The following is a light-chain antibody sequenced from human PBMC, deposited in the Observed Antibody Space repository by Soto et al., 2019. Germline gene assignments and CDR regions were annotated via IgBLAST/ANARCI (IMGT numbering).Light chain of an antibody. V-gene: IGKV3-15*01. CDR3: QQYNNWPQT. Sequence: EIVMTQSPATLSVSPGERATLACRASQSVSSNLAWYQQKPGQAPRLLIYGASTRATGIPARCSGSGSGTEFTLTISSLQSEDFAFYYCQQYNNWPQTFGQGTKVEIK. CDR2: GAS. J-gene: IGKJ1*01. CDR1: QSVSSN.